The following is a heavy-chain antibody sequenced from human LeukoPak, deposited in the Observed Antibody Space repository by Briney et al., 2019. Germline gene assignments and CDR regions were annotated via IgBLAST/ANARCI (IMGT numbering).Heavy chain of an antibody. V-gene: IGHV3-30*04. CDR3: ARDLLDCSGGSCYGGWFDP. CDR1: GFTFSSYA. Sequence: PGRSLRLSCAASGFTFSSYAMHWVRQAPGKGLEWVAVISYDGSNKYYADSVKGRFTISRDNSKNTLYLQINSLRAEDTAVYYCARDLLDCSGGSCYGGWFDPWGQGTLVTVSS. J-gene: IGHJ5*02. D-gene: IGHD2-15*01. CDR2: ISYDGSNK.